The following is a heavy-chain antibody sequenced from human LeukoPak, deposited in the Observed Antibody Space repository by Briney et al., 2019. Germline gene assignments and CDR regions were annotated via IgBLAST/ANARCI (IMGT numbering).Heavy chain of an antibody. D-gene: IGHD2-15*01. CDR1: GGSISSSSYY. V-gene: IGHV4-39*01. Sequence: SETLSLTCTVSGGSISSSSYYWGWIRQPPGKGLEWIGSIYYSGSTYYNPSLKSRVTISVDTSKNQFSLKLSSVTAADTAVYYCARDIVVVVAATRGSYYYGMDVRGQGTTVTVSS. J-gene: IGHJ6*02. CDR2: IYYSGST. CDR3: ARDIVVVVAATRGSYYYGMDV.